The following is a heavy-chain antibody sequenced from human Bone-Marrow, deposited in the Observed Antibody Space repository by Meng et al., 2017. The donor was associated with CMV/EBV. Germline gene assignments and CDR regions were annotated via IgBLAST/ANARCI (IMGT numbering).Heavy chain of an antibody. V-gene: IGHV1-2*02. D-gene: IGHD3-3*01. Sequence: ASVQVSCKAAGYTFTGYYTHWVRQAPGQGLEWMGWINPNIGGTIYAQKFQGRVTMTRDTPTSTAYMELRSLRSDDTAVYYCAREVAGYDFWSDSYRGGNWLDPWGQGTLVTVSS. CDR1: GYTFTGYY. CDR3: AREVAGYDFWSDSYRGGNWLDP. CDR2: INPNIGGT. J-gene: IGHJ5*02.